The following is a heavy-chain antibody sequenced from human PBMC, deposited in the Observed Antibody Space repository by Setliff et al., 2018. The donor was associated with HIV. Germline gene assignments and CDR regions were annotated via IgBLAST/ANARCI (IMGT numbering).Heavy chain of an antibody. D-gene: IGHD3-22*01. Sequence: ASVKVSCKASGYSLTDYYMHWVRQAPGQGLEWMGWINPNRGGTNYAQKFQGRVTMTRDTSITTAYMELSRVRSDDTAVYYCARSLVPSGYYYGRHAFDIWGQGTKVTVSS. CDR2: INPNRGGT. CDR3: ARSLVPSGYYYGRHAFDI. V-gene: IGHV1-2*02. J-gene: IGHJ3*02. CDR1: GYSLTDYY.